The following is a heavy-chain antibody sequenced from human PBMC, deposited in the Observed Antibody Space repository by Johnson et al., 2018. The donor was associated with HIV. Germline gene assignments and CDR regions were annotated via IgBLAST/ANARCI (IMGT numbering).Heavy chain of an antibody. J-gene: IGHJ3*02. Sequence: QVQLVESGGGVVQPGRSLRLSCAASEFILSDYYMSWVRQAPEKGLEWISYISGSGSTIYYADSVKGRFTIYRDTAKNSLYLQMNSLRDVDTAVYYCARDGRGLDAFDIWGQGTMVTVSS. D-gene: IGHD3/OR15-3a*01. CDR2: ISGSGSTI. CDR1: EFILSDYY. CDR3: ARDGRGLDAFDI. V-gene: IGHV3-11*04.